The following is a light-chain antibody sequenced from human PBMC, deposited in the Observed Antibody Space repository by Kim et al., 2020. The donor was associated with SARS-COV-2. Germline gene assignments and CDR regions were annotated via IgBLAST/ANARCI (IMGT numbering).Light chain of an antibody. J-gene: IGLJ3*02. Sequence: GQSVAISCTGTSSDVGGYNFVSWYQQHPGSAPGLVIFNVNERPSGVPDRFSGSKSGNTASLTVSGLQAEDDADYYCCSYAGRNIWVFGGGTQLTVL. CDR1: SSDVGGYNF. V-gene: IGLV2-11*03. CDR2: NVN. CDR3: CSYAGRNIWV.